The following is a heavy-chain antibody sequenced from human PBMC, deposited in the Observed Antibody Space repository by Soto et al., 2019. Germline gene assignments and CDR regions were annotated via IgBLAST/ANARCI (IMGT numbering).Heavy chain of an antibody. CDR3: AKDPQSVVGASYENWFDP. V-gene: IGHV3-23*01. D-gene: IGHD1-26*01. J-gene: IGHJ5*02. CDR2: ISGSGGST. CDR1: GFTFSSYA. Sequence: GGSLRLSCAASGFTFSSYAMSWVRQAPGKGLEWVSAISGSGGSTYYADSVKGRFTISRDNSKNTLYLQMNSLRAEDTAVYYCAKDPQSVVGASYENWFDPWGQGTLVTVSS.